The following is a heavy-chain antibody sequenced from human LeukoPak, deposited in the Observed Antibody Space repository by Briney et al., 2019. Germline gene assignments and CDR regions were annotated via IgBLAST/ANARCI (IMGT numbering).Heavy chain of an antibody. CDR1: GFSFSSFW. J-gene: IGHJ4*02. CDR2: IRTDGTVT. V-gene: IGHV3-74*01. CDR3: VADSGGRSGGDY. D-gene: IGHD1-26*01. Sequence: GGSLRLSCSGSGFSFSSFWMHWIRQVPGKGLEWVSRIRTDGTVTTYADSVKGRFIISRDNSKKTMYLQMNSLRPDDTAIYYCVADSGGRSGGDYWGQGAPVTVSS.